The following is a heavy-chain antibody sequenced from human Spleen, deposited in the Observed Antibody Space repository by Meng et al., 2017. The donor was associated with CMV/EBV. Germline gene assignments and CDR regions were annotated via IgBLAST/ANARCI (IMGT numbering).Heavy chain of an antibody. CDR1: GFTFDDYA. CDR2: SSWNSGSI. V-gene: IGHV3-9*03. Sequence: SLKISCAASGFTFDDYAMHWVRQAPGKGLEWVSGSSWNSGSIGYADSVKGRFTISRDNAKNSLYLQMNSLRAEDMALYYCAKDQGGELERLFDYWGQGTLVTVSS. D-gene: IGHD1-1*01. J-gene: IGHJ4*02. CDR3: AKDQGGELERLFDY.